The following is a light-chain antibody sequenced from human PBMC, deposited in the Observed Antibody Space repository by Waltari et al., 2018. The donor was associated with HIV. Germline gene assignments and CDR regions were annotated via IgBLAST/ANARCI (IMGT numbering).Light chain of an antibody. J-gene: IGLJ3*02. CDR1: DRDFGLDIF. CDR2: DVD. CDR3: ASFTGDNTLL. Sequence: SAVTQPASVSGLPGQSIPISCPGDDRDFGLDIFLSWYQQHPDKLPRLIVYDVDSRASGISARFSGSKSGHTASLNISGLRAEDEAHYYCASFTGDNTLLFGGGTKVTVL. V-gene: IGLV2-14*03.